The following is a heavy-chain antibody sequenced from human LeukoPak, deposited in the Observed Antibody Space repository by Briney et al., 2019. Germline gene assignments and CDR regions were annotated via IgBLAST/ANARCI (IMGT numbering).Heavy chain of an antibody. CDR2: ISSSSSSNNI. V-gene: IGHV3-48*03. D-gene: IGHD6-13*01. CDR1: GFTFSSYE. CDR3: ARDDSSRWYNSFDV. J-gene: IGHJ3*01. Sequence: GGSLRLSCAASGFTFSSYEMNWVRQAPGKGLEWVSYISSSSSSNNIYYSDSVKGRFTISRDNAKNSLYLQMNSLRVEDTAVYYCARDDSSRWYNSFDVWGQGTMVTVPS.